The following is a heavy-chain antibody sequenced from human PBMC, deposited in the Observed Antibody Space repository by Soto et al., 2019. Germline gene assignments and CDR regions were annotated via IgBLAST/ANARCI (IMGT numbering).Heavy chain of an antibody. CDR2: INHSGST. CDR3: ARDKFPAMVRGVNVGFQH. Sequence: PSETLSPTCTVSGASISSYYWSWIRQPPGQGLEWIGEINHSGSTNYNPSLKSRVTISVDTSKNQFSLKLSSVTAADTAVYYCARDKFPAMVRGVNVGFQHWGQGTLVTVS. D-gene: IGHD3-10*01. CDR1: GASISSYY. J-gene: IGHJ1*01. V-gene: IGHV4-34*01.